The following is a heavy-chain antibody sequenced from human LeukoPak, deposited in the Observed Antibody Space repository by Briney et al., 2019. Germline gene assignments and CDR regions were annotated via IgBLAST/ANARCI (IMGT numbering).Heavy chain of an antibody. CDR3: ARSGYYTLPYYYYYMDV. D-gene: IGHD3-3*01. J-gene: IGHJ6*03. CDR2: ISSNGGRT. V-gene: IGHV3-64*01. CDR1: GFTLSSYA. Sequence: PGGSLRHSCSAPGFTLSSYAMHWGRQAPGKGLEYGSAISSNGGRTYYANSVKDRFTISRDNSKNTLYLQMESLRAEDMAVYYCARSGYYTLPYYYYYMDVWGKGTTVTVSS.